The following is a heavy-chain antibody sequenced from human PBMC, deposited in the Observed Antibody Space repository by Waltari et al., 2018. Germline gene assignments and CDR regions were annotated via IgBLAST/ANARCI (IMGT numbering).Heavy chain of an antibody. CDR3: AADRGRGIYFDY. J-gene: IGHJ4*02. CDR1: GASVSNSYW. CDR2: IHQSGRT. V-gene: IGHV4-4*02. D-gene: IGHD2-15*01. Sequence: QVHLQEAGPGLVKPSGTLSPPCAVSGASVSNSYWWSWVRQPPGKGLEWIGQIHQSGRTNYNPSLDSRVIVSMDTSNNQISLKLTSATAADTAVYYCAADRGRGIYFDYWGQGTLVTVSP.